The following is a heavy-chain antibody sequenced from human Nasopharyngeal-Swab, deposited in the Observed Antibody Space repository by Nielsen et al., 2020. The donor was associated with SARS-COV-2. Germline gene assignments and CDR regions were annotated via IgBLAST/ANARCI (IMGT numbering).Heavy chain of an antibody. CDR2: ISAYNGNT. V-gene: IGHV1-18*01. J-gene: IGHJ6*02. D-gene: IGHD2-21*02. CDR3: ARLSCGGDCYSEDYYGMDV. Sequence: WVRQAPGQGLEWMGWISAYNGNTNYAQKLQGRVTMTTDTSTSTAYMELRSLRSDDTAVYYCARLSCGGDCYSEDYYGMDVWGQGTTVTVSS.